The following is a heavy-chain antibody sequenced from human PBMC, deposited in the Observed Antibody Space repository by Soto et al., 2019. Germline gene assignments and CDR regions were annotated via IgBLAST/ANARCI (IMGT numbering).Heavy chain of an antibody. CDR3: ARVPDY. V-gene: IGHV4-30-2*01. CDR1: GGSIKSGGYW. CDR2: IYHREST. J-gene: IGHJ4*02. Sequence: QLQLQESGSGLVKPSQTLSLTCAVSGGSIKSGGYWWGWIRQLPGKGLEWIGYIYHRESTYYIPSPKSRVTISVDRYKNQLSLKLSSVTSADTAVYYFARVPDYWGQRTLVTVSS.